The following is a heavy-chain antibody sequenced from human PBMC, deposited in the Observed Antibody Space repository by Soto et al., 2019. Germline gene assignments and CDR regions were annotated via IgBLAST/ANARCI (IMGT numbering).Heavy chain of an antibody. Sequence: QLQESGPGLLKPSQTLSLTCSVSGAAVSGGGQYWNWVRQLPGKGPEWIGNIYYIGSPDYNPSLKSRVTISLDTSKNQFSLKLISVTAADTAVYYCARERVLGDGGGFDVWGQGTTVSVSS. CDR1: GAAVSGGGQY. V-gene: IGHV4-31*03. CDR2: IYYIGSP. CDR3: ARERVLGDGGGFDV. D-gene: IGHD3-16*01. J-gene: IGHJ6*02.